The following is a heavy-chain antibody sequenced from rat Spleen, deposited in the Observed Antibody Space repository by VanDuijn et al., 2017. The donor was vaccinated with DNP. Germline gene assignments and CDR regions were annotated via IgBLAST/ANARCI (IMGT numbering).Heavy chain of an antibody. J-gene: IGHJ2*01. D-gene: IGHD1-11*01. CDR2: ISSGGST. CDR3: TRGGSSTH. V-gene: IGHV2-6*01. CDR1: GFSLTNYH. Sequence: QVQLKESGPGLVQPSQTLSLACTVSGFSLTNYHVHWVRQPPGKGLEWIAAISSGGSTYYNSALNSRLSISRDTSKSQVFLKMNSLQTEDTAIYFCTRGGSSTHWGQGVMVTVSS.